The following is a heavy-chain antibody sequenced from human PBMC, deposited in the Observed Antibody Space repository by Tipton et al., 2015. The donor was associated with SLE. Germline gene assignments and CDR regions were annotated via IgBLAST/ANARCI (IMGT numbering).Heavy chain of an antibody. CDR2: IIHSGVT. CDR1: GGSFNGYF. CDR3: ARDSPTVAGTFDS. V-gene: IGHV4-34*12. D-gene: IGHD6-19*01. Sequence: GLVKPSQTLSLTCAVYGGSFNGYFWTWIRQPPGKGLEWIAEIIHSGVTNYNPSLRSRVTISVDMSKNQVSLRLSSVTAADTAVYYCARDSPTVAGTFDSWGQGTLVIVS. J-gene: IGHJ4*02.